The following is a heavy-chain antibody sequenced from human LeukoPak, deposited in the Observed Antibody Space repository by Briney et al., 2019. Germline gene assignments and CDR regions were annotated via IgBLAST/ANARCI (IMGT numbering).Heavy chain of an antibody. V-gene: IGHV1-46*01. Sequence: GASVKVSCKPSGYTFSSYYIHWVRQAPGQGLEWMGVINPSGGDTSYAQKFQGRVTTTRDPSTSTVYMEVVSLRPEDTAVYYCARGCRVVPGVHNVGMTSYYNGMDVWGPGTTVSVSS. CDR2: INPSGGDT. J-gene: IGHJ6*02. CDR3: ARGCRVVPGVHNVGMTSYYNGMDV. CDR1: GYTFSSYY. D-gene: IGHD2-2*01.